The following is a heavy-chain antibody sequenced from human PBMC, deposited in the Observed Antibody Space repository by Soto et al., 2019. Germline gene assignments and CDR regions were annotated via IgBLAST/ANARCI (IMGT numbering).Heavy chain of an antibody. CDR3: AREDDGGDSLDV. D-gene: IGHD2-21*02. J-gene: IGHJ6*02. CDR1: GASISSDYYH. V-gene: IGHV4-30-4*08. CDR2: IHHSGSI. Sequence: QVQLQQSGPGLVKPSQTLSLTCTVSGASISSDYYHWTWIRQSPGKGLEWIGYIHHSGSILYNPSFKSRVTISVDTSKNQFSLHLTSVTAADTAVYFCAREDDGGDSLDVWGQGTTVTVSS.